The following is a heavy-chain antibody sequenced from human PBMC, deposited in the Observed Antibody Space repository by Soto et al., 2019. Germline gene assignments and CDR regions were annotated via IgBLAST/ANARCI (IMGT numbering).Heavy chain of an antibody. D-gene: IGHD1-1*01. CDR2: IKQDGSEK. V-gene: IGHV3-7*05. J-gene: IGHJ6*02. CDR3: ARERGTSYPYGMDV. CDR1: GFTFSSYW. Sequence: GGSLRLSCAASGFTFSSYWMSWVRQAPGKGLEWVANIKQDGSEKYYVDSVKGRFTISRDNAKNSLYLQMNSLRAEDTAVYYCARERGTSYPYGMDVWGQGTTVTVSS.